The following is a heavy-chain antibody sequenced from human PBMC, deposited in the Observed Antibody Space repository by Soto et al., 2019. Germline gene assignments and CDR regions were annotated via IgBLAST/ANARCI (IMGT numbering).Heavy chain of an antibody. D-gene: IGHD2-8*01. CDR3: AKGRVYDGDACDI. V-gene: IGHV3-9*01. J-gene: IGHJ3*02. CDR2: ISWNSGSI. Sequence: EVQLVESGGGLVQPGRSLRLSCAASGFIFDDYAMHWVRQAPGKGLEWVSGISWNSGSIGYADSVKGRFTISRDNAKNSLYLQMNSLRAEDTALYYCAKGRVYDGDACDIWGQGTMVTVSS. CDR1: GFIFDDYA.